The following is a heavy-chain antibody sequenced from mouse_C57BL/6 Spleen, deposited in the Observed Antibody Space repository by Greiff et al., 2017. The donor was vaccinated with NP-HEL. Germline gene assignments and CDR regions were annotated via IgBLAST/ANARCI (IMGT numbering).Heavy chain of an antibody. V-gene: IGHV1-54*01. J-gene: IGHJ2*01. CDR2: INPGSGGT. Sequence: QVQRQKAGAERGRPGTSVKVSCKASGYAFTNYLIEWVKQRPGQGLEWIGVINPGSGGTNYNEKFKGKATLTADKYSSTAYMQLSSLTSEDSAVYFCARTDGYYVDYWGQGTTLTVSS. D-gene: IGHD2-3*01. CDR1: GYAFTNYL. CDR3: ARTDGYYVDY.